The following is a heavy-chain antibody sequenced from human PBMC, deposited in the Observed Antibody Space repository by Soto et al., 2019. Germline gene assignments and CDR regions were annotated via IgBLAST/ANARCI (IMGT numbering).Heavy chain of an antibody. V-gene: IGHV4-30-4*01. CDR2: IYKSATT. D-gene: IGHD7-27*01. CDR1: GNSISNLDYF. J-gene: IGHJ5*01. Sequence: SETLSLTCSVSGNSISNLDYFWAWIRQPPGQALEYIGYIYKSATTYYNPSFESRVAISVDTSKSQFSLNVTSVTAADTAVYFCARGRYCLTGRCFPNWFDSWGQGALVTVSS. CDR3: ARGRYCLTGRCFPNWFDS.